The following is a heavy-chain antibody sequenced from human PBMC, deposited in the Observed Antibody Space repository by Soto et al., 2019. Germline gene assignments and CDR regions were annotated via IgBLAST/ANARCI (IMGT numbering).Heavy chain of an antibody. CDR3: ACLAVAGDPSQH. Sequence: SETLSLTCAVHGGSFSGYYWSWIRQPPGKGLEWIGEINHSGSTNYNPSLKSRVTISVDTSKNQFSLKLSSVTAADTAVYYCACLAVAGDPSQHWGQGTLVNVSS. CDR1: GGSFSGYY. CDR2: INHSGST. V-gene: IGHV4-34*01. J-gene: IGHJ1*01. D-gene: IGHD6-19*01.